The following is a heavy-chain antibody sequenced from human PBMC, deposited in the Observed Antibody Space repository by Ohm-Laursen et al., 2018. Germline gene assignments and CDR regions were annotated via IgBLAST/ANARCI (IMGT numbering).Heavy chain of an antibody. CDR3: AKSAPYCGGDCQNGY. J-gene: IGHJ4*02. V-gene: IGHV3-23*01. CDR2: ISDSGGST. Sequence: SLRLSCAASGFTFSSYAMNWVRQAPGKGLEWVSAISDSGGSTYYADSVKGRFTIFRDNSKNTLYLQMNSLRAEDTAVYYCAKSAPYCGGDCQNGYWGQGTLVTVSS. D-gene: IGHD2-21*02. CDR1: GFTFSSYA.